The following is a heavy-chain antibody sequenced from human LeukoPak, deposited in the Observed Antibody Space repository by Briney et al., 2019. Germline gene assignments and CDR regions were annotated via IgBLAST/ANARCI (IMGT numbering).Heavy chain of an antibody. J-gene: IGHJ3*02. CDR3: ARGEVVSAAFDI. CDR1: GFTVSSNY. D-gene: IGHD3-22*01. V-gene: IGHV3-53*04. CDR2: IYSGGST. Sequence: SGGSLRLSCAASGFTVSSNYMSWVRQAPGKGLEWVSVIYSGGSTYYADSVKGRFTISRHNSKSTLYLQMNSLRAEDTAVYYCARGEVVSAAFDIWGQGTMVTVSS.